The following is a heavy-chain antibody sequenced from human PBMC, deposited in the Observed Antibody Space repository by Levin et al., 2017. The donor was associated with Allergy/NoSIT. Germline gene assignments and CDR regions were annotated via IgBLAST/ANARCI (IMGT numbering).Heavy chain of an antibody. CDR3: AREESSSWHFDY. CDR2: INPNSGGT. Sequence: ASVKVSCKASGYTFTGYYMHWVRQAPGQGLEWMGWINPNSGGTNYAQKFQGRVTMTRDTSISTAYMELSRLRSDDTAVYYCAREESSSWHFDYWGQGTLVTVSS. D-gene: IGHD6-13*01. V-gene: IGHV1-2*02. J-gene: IGHJ4*02. CDR1: GYTFTGYY.